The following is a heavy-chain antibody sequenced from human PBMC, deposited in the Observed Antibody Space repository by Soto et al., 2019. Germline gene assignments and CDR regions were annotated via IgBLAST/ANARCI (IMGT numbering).Heavy chain of an antibody. CDR1: GYTFTSYY. J-gene: IGHJ4*02. CDR2: INPSGGST. CDR3: ARLPHHMARECYFDI. Sequence: ASVKVSCKASGYTFTSYYIHWVRQAPGQGLEWMGIINPSGGSTRYAQKFQGRVTMTRDTSTSHVYLMLTSVTAADTALYYCARLPHHMARECYFDIWGPGTLVTVSS. V-gene: IGHV1-46*01. D-gene: IGHD3-10*01.